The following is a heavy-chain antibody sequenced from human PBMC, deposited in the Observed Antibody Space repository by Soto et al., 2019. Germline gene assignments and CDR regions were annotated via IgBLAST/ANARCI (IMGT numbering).Heavy chain of an antibody. CDR3: AHDFQGAGTFPLGE. J-gene: IGHJ4*01. V-gene: IGHV3-15*01. D-gene: IGHD3-10*01. Sequence: EEQLVESGGGLAKPGGSLRLSCATSGFTFTIAWMSWVRQAPGKGLEWVGRIKSKGSGGTTDYAAPVKGRFSISRDDSINTVYLQMNSLKAEDTAVYFCAHDFQGAGTFPLGEWGHGTQITVAP. CDR2: IKSKGSGGTT. CDR1: GFTFTIAW.